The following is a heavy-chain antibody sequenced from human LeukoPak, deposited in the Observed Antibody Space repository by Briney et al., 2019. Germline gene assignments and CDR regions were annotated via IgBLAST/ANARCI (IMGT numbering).Heavy chain of an antibody. Sequence: ASVKVSCKASGYTFTGYYIHWVRQAPGQGLEWMGWINPNSGGTNYAQKFQGRVTMTRDTSISTAYMELSRLRSDDTAVYYCARERGYCSSTSCDAFDIWGQGTMVTVSS. CDR1: GYTFTGYY. D-gene: IGHD2-2*03. CDR2: INPNSGGT. J-gene: IGHJ3*02. CDR3: ARERGYCSSTSCDAFDI. V-gene: IGHV1-2*02.